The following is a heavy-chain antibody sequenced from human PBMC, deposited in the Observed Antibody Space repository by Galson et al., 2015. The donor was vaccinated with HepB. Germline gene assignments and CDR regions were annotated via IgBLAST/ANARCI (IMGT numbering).Heavy chain of an antibody. CDR1: GFTFSMYA. V-gene: IGHV3-23*01. CDR2: ISGSGITT. D-gene: IGHD2/OR15-2a*01. Sequence: SLRLSCATSGFTFSMYAMSWVRLTPGKGLEWVSHISGSGITTYYADSVKGRFTTSRDNAENTVYLQMTNLRVEDTAIYFCARGPFLLPTEYFDYWGQGTQVTVAS. CDR3: ARGPFLLPTEYFDY. J-gene: IGHJ4*02.